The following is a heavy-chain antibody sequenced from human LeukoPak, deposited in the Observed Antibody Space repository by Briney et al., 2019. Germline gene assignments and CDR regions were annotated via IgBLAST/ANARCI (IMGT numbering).Heavy chain of an antibody. V-gene: IGHV2-5*01. J-gene: IGHJ4*02. CDR3: ARRYYYGSGSYLYYFDN. D-gene: IGHD3-10*01. CDR2: IYWNDVK. CDR1: GFSLTTTGVG. Sequence: SGPTLVNPTQTLTLTCTVSGFSLTTTGVGVGWIRQPPSKALEWLAVIYWNDVKRYSPSLKSRLTITKDTSKNQVVLTMTNMAPVDTATYYCARRYYYGSGSYLYYFDNWGQGSLVTVSS.